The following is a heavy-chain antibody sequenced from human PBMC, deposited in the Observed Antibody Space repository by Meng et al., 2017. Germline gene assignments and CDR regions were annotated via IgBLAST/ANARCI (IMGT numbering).Heavy chain of an antibody. Sequence: GESLKISCAASGFTFSSYAMSWVRQAPGKGLEWVSAISGSGGSTYYADSVKGRFTISRDNSKNTLYLQMNSLRAEDTAVYYCAKTRSKHSVEMATSDYWGQGTLVTVSS. D-gene: IGHD5-24*01. CDR1: GFTFSSYA. J-gene: IGHJ4*02. CDR3: AKTRSKHSVEMATSDY. V-gene: IGHV3-23*01. CDR2: ISGSGGST.